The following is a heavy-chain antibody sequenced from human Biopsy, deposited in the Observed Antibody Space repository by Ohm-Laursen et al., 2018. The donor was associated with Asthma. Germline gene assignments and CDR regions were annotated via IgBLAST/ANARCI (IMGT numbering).Heavy chain of an antibody. Sequence: SVYASCKASGYTFNSAGITWVRQAPGQGLEWMGWISVYNGNTKVAQKLQDRVTMITDTSTSTAYMELRSLRSDDTAVYFCARAVDYSHYYGIDVWGQGTTVTVS. CDR3: ARAVDYSHYYGIDV. D-gene: IGHD3-10*01. J-gene: IGHJ6*02. CDR2: ISVYNGNT. V-gene: IGHV1-18*01. CDR1: GYTFNSAG.